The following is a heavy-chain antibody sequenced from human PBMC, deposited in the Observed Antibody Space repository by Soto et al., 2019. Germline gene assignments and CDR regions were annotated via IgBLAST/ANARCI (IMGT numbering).Heavy chain of an antibody. Sequence: GGSLRLSCAASGFTFSNYALNWVRQSPGKGLELVSTIDSSGGSTHYSDSVKGRFAVSRDNSKNTLYLHMISLRDEDTATYYCARDPSTGPADYWGQGTLVTVSS. CDR1: GFTFSNYA. D-gene: IGHD3-9*01. V-gene: IGHV3-23*01. CDR3: ARDPSTGPADY. CDR2: IDSSGGST. J-gene: IGHJ4*02.